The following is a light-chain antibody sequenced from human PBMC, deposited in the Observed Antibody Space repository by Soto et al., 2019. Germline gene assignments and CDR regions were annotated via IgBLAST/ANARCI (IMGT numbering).Light chain of an antibody. CDR3: QQRNVWPPIT. J-gene: IGKJ5*01. V-gene: IGKV3-11*01. Sequence: EFVCTQSASTLSLSPGERATLSCRASQSIRTSLAWYQQKPGQAPRLVIFDASNRANGVPARFGGSGSGTDFTLTINSLEPEDFAVYYCQQRNVWPPITFGQGTLLEI. CDR2: DAS. CDR1: QSIRTS.